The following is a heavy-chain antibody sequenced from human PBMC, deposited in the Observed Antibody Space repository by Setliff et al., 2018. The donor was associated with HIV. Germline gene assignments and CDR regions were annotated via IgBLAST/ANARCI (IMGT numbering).Heavy chain of an antibody. CDR2: ISGDGDSI. CDR1: GFSFNDYA. Sequence: GGSLRLSCAASGFSFNDYAVNWVRQAPGKGLEWVAGISGDGDSIFYDDSVRGRFTISRDKSGTTVYLQLKRLRVEDTAIYFCASGSGWCDYWGQGTLVTVSS. CDR3: ASGSGWCDY. J-gene: IGHJ4*02. V-gene: IGHV3-23*01. D-gene: IGHD6-19*01.